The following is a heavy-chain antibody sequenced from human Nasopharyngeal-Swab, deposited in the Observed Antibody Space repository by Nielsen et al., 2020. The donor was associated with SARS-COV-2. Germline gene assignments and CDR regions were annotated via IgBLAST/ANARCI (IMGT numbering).Heavy chain of an antibody. Sequence: SETLSLTCAVSGASISTYYWSWIRQSPGTGLESIGCISYSGSTNYNPSLQSRVAISVDTSKNHLSLRLTSVTAADSAVYYCARSSRDWPPKRGTLDFWDQGTVVTVSS. CDR3: ARSSRDWPPKRGTLDF. CDR1: GASISTYY. CDR2: ISYSGST. D-gene: IGHD2-21*02. V-gene: IGHV4-59*01. J-gene: IGHJ3*01.